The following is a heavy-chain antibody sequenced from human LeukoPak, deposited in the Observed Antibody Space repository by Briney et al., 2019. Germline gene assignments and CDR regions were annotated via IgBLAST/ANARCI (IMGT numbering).Heavy chain of an antibody. D-gene: IGHD5-24*01. J-gene: IGHJ4*02. Sequence: GGSLRLSCAASGFTFSSYSMNWVRQAPGKGLEWVSSISSSSSYIYYADSVKGRFTISRDNAKNSLYLQMNSLRAEDTAVYYCARTSRIRRDGYNQIDYWGQGTLVTVSS. CDR3: ARTSRIRRDGYNQIDY. CDR2: ISSSSSYI. CDR1: GFTFSSYS. V-gene: IGHV3-21*04.